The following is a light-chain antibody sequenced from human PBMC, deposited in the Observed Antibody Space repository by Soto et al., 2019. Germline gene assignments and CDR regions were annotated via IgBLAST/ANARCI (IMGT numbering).Light chain of an antibody. CDR2: GAS. CDR1: QIIGTW. V-gene: IGKV1-12*02. CDR3: QQANSFPFT. Sequence: DIQMTQSPSSVSASIGDRVTITCRASQIIGTWLAWYQQKPGKAPTLLIYGASTLQSGVPSRFSGSGYGTDFTLTITNLQAEDSAIYYCQQANSFPFTFGPGTKVDIK. J-gene: IGKJ3*01.